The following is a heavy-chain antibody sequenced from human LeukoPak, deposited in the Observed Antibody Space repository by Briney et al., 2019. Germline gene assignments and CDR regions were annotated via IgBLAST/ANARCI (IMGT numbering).Heavy chain of an antibody. J-gene: IGHJ4*02. CDR2: IIPILGIA. V-gene: IGHV1-69*04. CDR1: GGTFSSYA. CDR3: AREGITMIVVVI. D-gene: IGHD3-22*01. Sequence: ASVTVSCQATGGTFSSYAISWVRQAPGQRLEWMGSIIPILGIANYAQKFQGRVTITADKSTSTAYMELSSLRSEDSAVYYCAREGITMIVVVIWGQGNLVTVSS.